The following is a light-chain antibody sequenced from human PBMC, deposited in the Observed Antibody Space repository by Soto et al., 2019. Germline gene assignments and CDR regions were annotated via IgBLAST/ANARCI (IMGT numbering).Light chain of an antibody. J-gene: IGLJ2*01. CDR2: DDS. CDR1: NTGSKS. V-gene: IGLV3-21*02. CDR3: QVWDSNTDHVV. Sequence: SYELTQPPSVSVAPGQTARISCGRTNTGSKSVHWYQQKPGQAPVLVLFDDSDRPSGIPERFSGSNSGNTATLTISRVEAGDEADYFCQVWDSNTDHVVFGGGTKVTVL.